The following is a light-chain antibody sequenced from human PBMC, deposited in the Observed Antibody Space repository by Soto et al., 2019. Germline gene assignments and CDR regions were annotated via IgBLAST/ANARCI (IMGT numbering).Light chain of an antibody. J-gene: IGKJ3*01. CDR2: AAF. Sequence: DIQMTQSPSSLSASVGDRVTITCRASQDINNYLAWYQQKPGKPPKLLIYAAFTLQSGVPSRFSGGGSGTDFTLTINSLQPEDVATYYFKRYKNGPPVTFGPGTKV. CDR3: KRYKNGPPVT. CDR1: QDINNY. V-gene: IGKV1-27*01.